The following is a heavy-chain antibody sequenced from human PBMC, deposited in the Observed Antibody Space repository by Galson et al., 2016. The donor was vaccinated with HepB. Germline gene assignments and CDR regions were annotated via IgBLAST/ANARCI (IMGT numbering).Heavy chain of an antibody. J-gene: IGHJ4*02. D-gene: IGHD2-15*01. CDR1: GYTFNNFP. V-gene: IGHV7-4-1*02. CDR2: INTNTGDT. Sequence: SCKASGYTFNNFPMICVRQAPGQGLEWMGWINTNTGDTRYAQDFIGRFVFSLDTSVSTAYLQISSLKAEDTAVYYYARGQGGGYYFDSWGQGSLVTVSS. CDR3: ARGQGGGYYFDS.